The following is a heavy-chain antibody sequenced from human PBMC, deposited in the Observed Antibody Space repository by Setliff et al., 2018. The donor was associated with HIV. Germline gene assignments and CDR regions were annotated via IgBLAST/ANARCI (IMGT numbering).Heavy chain of an antibody. CDR3: ARLVGITIFGAPNQYYYMDV. J-gene: IGHJ6*03. Sequence: PSETLSLTCTVSGDSISSQDWTWIRQPPGRGLEWIGHIYYNGTTNYNPSIKSRVTISVDTSKNQLSLKLSSVTGADTAIFYCARLVGITIFGAPNQYYYMDVWGKGTTVTVSS. V-gene: IGHV4-59*11. CDR2: IYYNGTT. D-gene: IGHD3-3*01. CDR1: GDSISSQD.